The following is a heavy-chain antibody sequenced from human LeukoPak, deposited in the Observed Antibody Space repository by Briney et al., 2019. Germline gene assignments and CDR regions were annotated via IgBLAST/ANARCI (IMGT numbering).Heavy chain of an antibody. CDR3: ARDYYDSSGYYNY. V-gene: IGHV1-69*04. Sequence: SVKVSCKASGGTFSSYAISWVRQAPGQGLEWMGRIIPILGIANYAQKFQGRVTITADKSTSTAYMELSSLRSEDTAVYYCARDYYDSSGYYNYWGQGTLVTVSS. D-gene: IGHD3-22*01. CDR2: IIPILGIA. CDR1: GGTFSSYA. J-gene: IGHJ4*02.